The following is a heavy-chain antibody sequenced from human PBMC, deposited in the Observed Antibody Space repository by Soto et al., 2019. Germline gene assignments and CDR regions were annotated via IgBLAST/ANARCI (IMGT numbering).Heavy chain of an antibody. CDR1: GFTFSSYD. CDR2: ISYDGSNK. CDR3: ARGTSQVQGQYDYYGMDV. J-gene: IGHJ6*02. V-gene: IGHV3-30-3*01. Sequence: GGSLRLTCAASGFTFSSYDMYWGRQAPGKELEWVAVISYDGSNKYYTDSVKGRFTISRDNSKNTLYLHMNSLRAEDTAVYYCARGTSQVQGQYDYYGMDVWGQGTQVTVSS.